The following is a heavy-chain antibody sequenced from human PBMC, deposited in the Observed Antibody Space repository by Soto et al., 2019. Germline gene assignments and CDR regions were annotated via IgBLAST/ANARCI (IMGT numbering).Heavy chain of an antibody. J-gene: IGHJ5*02. CDR1: GYTFTSYY. D-gene: IGHD3-16*01. V-gene: IGHV1-46*01. CDR3: ARVGGGPGGDWFDP. CDR2: INPSGGST. Sequence: QVQLVQSGAEVKKPGASVKVSCKASGYTFTSYYMHWVRQAPGQGLEWMGIINPSGGSTSYAQKFQGRVTMTRDTSTSTVYMELRRLCSEDTAGYCCARVGGGPGGDWFDPWGQGTMVTVSS.